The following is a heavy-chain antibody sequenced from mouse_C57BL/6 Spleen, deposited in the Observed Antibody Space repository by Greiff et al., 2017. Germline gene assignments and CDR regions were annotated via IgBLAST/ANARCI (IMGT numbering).Heavy chain of an antibody. Sequence: QVQLQQPGAELVMPGASVKLSCKASGYTFTSYWMPWVKQRPGQGLEWIGEIDPSDSYTNYNQKFKGKSTLTVDTSSSTAYIQLSSLTSEDSAVYYCARDYSNYVGFAYWGQGTLVTVSA. CDR2: IDPSDSYT. J-gene: IGHJ3*01. V-gene: IGHV1-69*01. D-gene: IGHD2-5*01. CDR1: GYTFTSYW. CDR3: ARDYSNYVGFAY.